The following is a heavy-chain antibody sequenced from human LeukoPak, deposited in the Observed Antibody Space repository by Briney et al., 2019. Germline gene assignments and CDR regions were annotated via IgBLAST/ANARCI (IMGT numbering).Heavy chain of an antibody. CDR1: GFTFSSYG. V-gene: IGHV3-30*18. D-gene: IGHD1-26*01. J-gene: IGHJ6*02. Sequence: GGSLRLSCATSGFTFSSYGMHWVRQAPGKGLEWVAVISYDGSNKYYADSVKGRFTISRDNSKNTLFLQMNSLRAEDTAVYYCAKGVAAGGSYYYYYGMDVWGQGTTVTVSS. CDR3: AKGVAAGGSYYYYYGMDV. CDR2: ISYDGSNK.